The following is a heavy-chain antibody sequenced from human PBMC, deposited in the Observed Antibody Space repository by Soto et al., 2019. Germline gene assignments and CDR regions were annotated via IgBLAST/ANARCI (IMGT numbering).Heavy chain of an antibody. J-gene: IGHJ6*03. CDR3: ATRRSSSLGYYYYYMDV. Sequence: EVQLLESGGGLVQPGGSLRLSCAASGFTFSSYAMSWVRQAPGKGLEWVSAISGSGGSTYYADSVKGRFTISRDNSKNTLYLQMNSLRAEDTAVYYCATRRSSSLGYYYYYMDVCGNGTTVTVSS. CDR2: ISGSGGST. V-gene: IGHV3-23*01. D-gene: IGHD6-6*01. CDR1: GFTFSSYA.